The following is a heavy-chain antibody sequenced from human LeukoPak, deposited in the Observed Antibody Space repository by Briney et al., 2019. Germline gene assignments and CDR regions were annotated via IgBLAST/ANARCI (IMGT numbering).Heavy chain of an antibody. V-gene: IGHV3-7*01. CDR1: GFTFGKYW. CDR2: IEDDGDQK. D-gene: IGHD5-12*01. Sequence: PGGSLRLSCVASGFTFGKYWMSWVRQAPGKGLEFVGNIEDDGDQKNYVDSVRGRFTISRDNVKNSLYLQMNSLRVEDTAVYYCARDIIRGQSDFDYWGQGVLVAVSS. J-gene: IGHJ4*02. CDR3: ARDIIRGQSDFDY.